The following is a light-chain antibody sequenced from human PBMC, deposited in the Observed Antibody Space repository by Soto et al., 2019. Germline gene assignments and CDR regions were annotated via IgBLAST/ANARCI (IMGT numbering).Light chain of an antibody. CDR1: SSDVGGYNY. Sequence: QSALTQPPSASGSPGQSVTISCTGTSSDVGGYNYVSWYQQYPGKAPKLMIYEVSERPSGVPDRFSGSKSGNTASLTVSGLQAEDEADYYCSSYAGSNNFVVFGGGTKLTVL. CDR3: SSYAGSNNFVV. CDR2: EVS. V-gene: IGLV2-8*01. J-gene: IGLJ2*01.